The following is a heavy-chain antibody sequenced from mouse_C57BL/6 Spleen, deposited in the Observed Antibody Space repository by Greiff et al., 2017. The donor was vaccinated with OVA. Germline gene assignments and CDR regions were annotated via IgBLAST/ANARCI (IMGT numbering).Heavy chain of an antibody. J-gene: IGHJ1*03. CDR2: ISYSGST. CDR3: ARTDGYYDPYWYFDV. CDR1: GYSITSDY. Sequence: EVMLVESGPGLAKPSQTLSLTCSVTGYSITSDYWNWIRKFPGNKLEYMGYISYSGSTYYNPSLKSRISITRDTSKNQYYLQLNSVTTEDTATYYCARTDGYYDPYWYFDVWGTGTTVTVSS. V-gene: IGHV3-8*01. D-gene: IGHD2-3*01.